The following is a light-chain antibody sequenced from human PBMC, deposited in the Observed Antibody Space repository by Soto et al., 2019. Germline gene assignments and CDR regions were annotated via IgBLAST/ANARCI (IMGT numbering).Light chain of an antibody. CDR2: DAS. J-gene: IGKJ1*01. CDR3: QQYNSYPT. V-gene: IGKV1-5*01. Sequence: DIQMTQSPSTLSASVGDRVTITCRASQSISSWLAWYQQKPGKAPKLLIYDASSLESGVPSRFSGSGSGTEFTLTISSLQPDDFETYYCQQYNSYPTLGQGTKVEIK. CDR1: QSISSW.